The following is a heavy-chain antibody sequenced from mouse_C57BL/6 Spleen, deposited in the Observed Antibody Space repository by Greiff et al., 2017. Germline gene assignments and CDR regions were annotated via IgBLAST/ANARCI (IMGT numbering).Heavy chain of an antibody. J-gene: IGHJ1*03. V-gene: IGHV5-12*01. Sequence: EVKLVASGGGLVQPGGSLKLSCAASGFTFSDYYMYWVRQTPEQRLEWVAYISNGGGSTYYPDPVKGRFTISRDNAKNTLYLQMSRLKSEDTAMYYCASGIVTRYFDVWGTGTTVTVSS. CDR1: GFTFSDYY. D-gene: IGHD2-5*01. CDR2: ISNGGGST. CDR3: ASGIVTRYFDV.